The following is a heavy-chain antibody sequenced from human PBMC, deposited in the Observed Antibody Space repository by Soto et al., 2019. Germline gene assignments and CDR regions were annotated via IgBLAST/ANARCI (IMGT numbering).Heavy chain of an antibody. CDR1: GYRFTSYW. Sequence: LGESLKISCKGSGYRFTSYWIAWVRQMPGKGLEWMGIIYPADSDTRYSPSFQGQVTISADKSISTAYLQWSSLKASDTAMYYCVRMGFSLFVYLSHYYYGMDIWGQVTTVTVSS. J-gene: IGHJ6*02. V-gene: IGHV5-51*01. D-gene: IGHD3-10*01. CDR2: IYPADSDT. CDR3: VRMGFSLFVYLSHYYYGMDI.